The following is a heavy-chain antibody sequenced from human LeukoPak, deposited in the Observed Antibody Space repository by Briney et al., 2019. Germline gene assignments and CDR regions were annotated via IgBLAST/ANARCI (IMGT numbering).Heavy chain of an antibody. D-gene: IGHD2-2*01. CDR1: GFTFSDYY. CDR2: ISSSGDTI. Sequence: GGSLRLSCAASGFTFSDYYMNWIRQAPGKGLEWVSSISSSGDTIHYADYVKGRFTISRDNAKNSLYLQMNSLRAEDTAVYYCARDRGDQLLANWFDPWGQGTLVTVSP. J-gene: IGHJ5*02. CDR3: ARDRGDQLLANWFDP. V-gene: IGHV3-11*04.